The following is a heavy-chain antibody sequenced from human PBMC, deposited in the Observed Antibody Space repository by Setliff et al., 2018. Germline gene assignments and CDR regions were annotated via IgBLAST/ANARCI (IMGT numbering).Heavy chain of an antibody. D-gene: IGHD1-1*01. V-gene: IGHV4-39*01. CDR3: ARTGTYRYFDY. CDR1: GGSINSGTYY. CDR2: IYYSGTT. J-gene: IGHJ4*02. Sequence: SETLSLTCTVSGGSINSGTYYWSWIRQHPGKGLEWIGYIYYSGTTYYNPSLKSRVTISVDTPKNQFSLKLSSVTAPDTAVYYCARTGTYRYFDYWGQGILVTV.